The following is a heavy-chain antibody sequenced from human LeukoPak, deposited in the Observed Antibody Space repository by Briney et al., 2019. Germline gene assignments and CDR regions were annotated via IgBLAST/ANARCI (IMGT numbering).Heavy chain of an antibody. J-gene: IGHJ4*02. CDR1: GGSFSGYY. D-gene: IGHD6-13*01. Sequence: SETLSLTCAVYGGSFSGYYWSWIRQPPGKGLEWIGEINHSGSTNYNPSLKSRVTISVDTSKSQFSLKLSSVTAADTAVYYCARESAAGPSDYWGQGTLVTVSS. CDR2: INHSGST. CDR3: ARESAAGPSDY. V-gene: IGHV4-34*01.